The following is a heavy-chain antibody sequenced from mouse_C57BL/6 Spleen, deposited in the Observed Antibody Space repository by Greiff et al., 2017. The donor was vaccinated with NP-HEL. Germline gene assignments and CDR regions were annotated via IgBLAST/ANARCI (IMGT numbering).Heavy chain of an antibody. Sequence: EVQLVESGGGLVKPGGSLKLSCAASGFTFSDYGMHWVRQAPEKGLEWVAYISSGSSTIYYADTVKGRFTISRDNAKNTLFLQMTSLRSEDTAMYYCARGDYDYDKDAMDYWGQGTSVTVSS. D-gene: IGHD2-4*01. V-gene: IGHV5-17*01. CDR3: ARGDYDYDKDAMDY. CDR2: ISSGSSTI. J-gene: IGHJ4*01. CDR1: GFTFSDYG.